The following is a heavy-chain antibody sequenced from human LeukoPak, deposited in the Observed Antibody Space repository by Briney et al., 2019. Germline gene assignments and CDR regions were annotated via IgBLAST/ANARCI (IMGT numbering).Heavy chain of an antibody. D-gene: IGHD2-15*01. Sequence: SETLSLTCAVYGGSFSGYHWSWIRQPPGKGLEWIGEINHSGSTNYSPSLKSRVTISVDTSKNQFSLKLSSVTAADTAVYYCASHCSGGSCLSDYWGQGTLVTVSS. CDR3: ASHCSGGSCLSDY. CDR2: INHSGST. V-gene: IGHV4-34*01. CDR1: GGSFSGYH. J-gene: IGHJ4*02.